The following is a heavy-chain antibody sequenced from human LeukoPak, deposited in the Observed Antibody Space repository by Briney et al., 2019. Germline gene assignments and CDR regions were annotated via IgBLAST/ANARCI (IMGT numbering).Heavy chain of an antibody. CDR1: GFTFSSYW. Sequence: GGSLILSCAASGFTFSSYWMSWVRQAPGKGLEWVANIKQDGSEKYYVDSVKGRFTISRDNAKNSLYLQMNSLRAEDTAVYYCARYYDSSGYYQYYFDYWGQGTLVTVSS. V-gene: IGHV3-7*05. CDR2: IKQDGSEK. CDR3: ARYYDSSGYYQYYFDY. D-gene: IGHD3-22*01. J-gene: IGHJ4*02.